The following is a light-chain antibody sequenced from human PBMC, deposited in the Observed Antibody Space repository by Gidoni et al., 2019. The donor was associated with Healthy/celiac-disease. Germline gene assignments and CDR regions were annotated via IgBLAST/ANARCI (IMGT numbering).Light chain of an antibody. Sequence: EILLPQSPGTLSLSPGERATLSCRASQSVSRSYVAWYQQKPGQAPRLLIYAASSRATGIPDRFSGSGSGTDFTLTISRLEPEDFAVYYCQQYGSSPRTFGQGTKLEIK. CDR3: QQYGSSPRT. V-gene: IGKV3-20*01. CDR2: AAS. J-gene: IGKJ2*01. CDR1: QSVSRSY.